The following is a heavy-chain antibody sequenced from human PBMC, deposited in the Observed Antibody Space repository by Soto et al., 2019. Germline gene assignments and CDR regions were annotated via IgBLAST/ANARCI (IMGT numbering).Heavy chain of an antibody. D-gene: IGHD3-22*01. CDR3: ASSSGYYLALDY. CDR2: IYYSGST. V-gene: IGHV4-39*01. Sequence: PSETLSLTCTVSGGSISSSSYYWGWIRQPPGKGLEWIGSIYYSGSTYYNPSLKSRVTISVDTSKNQFSLKLSSVTAADTAVYYCASSSGYYLALDYWGQGTLVTVSS. J-gene: IGHJ4*02. CDR1: GGSISSSSYY.